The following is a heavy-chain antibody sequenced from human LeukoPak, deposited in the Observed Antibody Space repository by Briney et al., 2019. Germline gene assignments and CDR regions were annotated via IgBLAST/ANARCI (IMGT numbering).Heavy chain of an antibody. J-gene: IGHJ6*02. CDR2: MYRGGRT. Sequence: PGGSLRLSFEASGLTVSSNFMSWVRQAPGKGLEGVSMMYRGGRTDYADSVKGRFTISRDNSKNTLYLQMNSLRAADTAMYYCARDLVSRQPVDQYYGMDVWGQGTTVTVSS. D-gene: IGHD2-2*01. CDR1: GLTVSSNF. CDR3: ARDLVSRQPVDQYYGMDV. V-gene: IGHV3-53*01.